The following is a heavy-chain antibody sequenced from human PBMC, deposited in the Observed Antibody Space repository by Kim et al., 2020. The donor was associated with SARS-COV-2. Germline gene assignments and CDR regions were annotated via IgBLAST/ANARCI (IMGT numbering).Heavy chain of an antibody. D-gene: IGHD4-17*01. V-gene: IGHV3-30*18. Sequence: GGSLRLSCAASGFTFSSYGMHWVRQAPGKGLEWVAVISYDGSNKYYADSVKGRFTISRDNSKNTLYLQMNSLRAEDTAVYYCAKDLDYGDYYYYYGMGVWGQGTTVTVSS. CDR3: AKDLDYGDYYYYYGMGV. CDR1: GFTFSSYG. J-gene: IGHJ6*02. CDR2: ISYDGSNK.